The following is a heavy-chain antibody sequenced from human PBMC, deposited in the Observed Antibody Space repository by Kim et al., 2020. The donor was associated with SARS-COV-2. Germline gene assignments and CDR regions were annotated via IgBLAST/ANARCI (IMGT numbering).Heavy chain of an antibody. D-gene: IGHD3-10*01. CDR2: INAGNGNT. CDR3: ARVTTMVRGAIPFDY. V-gene: IGHV1-3*01. CDR1: GYTFTSYA. Sequence: ASVKVSCKASGYTFTSYAMHWVRQAPGQRLEWMGWINAGNGNTKYSQKFQARVTITRDTSASTAYMELSSLRSEDTAVYYCARVTTMVRGAIPFDYWGQGTLVTVSS. J-gene: IGHJ4*02.